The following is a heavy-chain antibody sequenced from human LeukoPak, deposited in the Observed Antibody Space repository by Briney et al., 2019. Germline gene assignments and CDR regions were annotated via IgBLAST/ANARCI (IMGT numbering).Heavy chain of an antibody. V-gene: IGHV3-7*04. Sequence: PGGSLRLSCAASGFTFSGYWMSWVRQAPGKGLEWVANIKQDGSEKYYVDSVKGRFTISRDNAKNSLLLQMNSLRAEDTAVYYCARDWQWQQLDGDAFDIWGQGTMVTVSS. J-gene: IGHJ3*02. CDR2: IKQDGSEK. CDR1: GFTFSGYW. CDR3: ARDWQWQQLDGDAFDI. D-gene: IGHD6-13*01.